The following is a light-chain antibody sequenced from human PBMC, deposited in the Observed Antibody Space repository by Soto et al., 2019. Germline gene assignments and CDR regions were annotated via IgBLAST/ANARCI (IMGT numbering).Light chain of an antibody. CDR1: ESVSSSY. J-gene: IGKJ3*01. Sequence: EIVLTQSPGTLSLSPGESATLSCGASESVSSSYLAWYQQKPGQAPRLLIYGATTRHRGVPDRFSGSGSGTDFTLTISRLEPDAFAVYYCQQYGSSPFTFGPGTTVYI. V-gene: IGKV3-20*01. CDR2: GAT. CDR3: QQYGSSPFT.